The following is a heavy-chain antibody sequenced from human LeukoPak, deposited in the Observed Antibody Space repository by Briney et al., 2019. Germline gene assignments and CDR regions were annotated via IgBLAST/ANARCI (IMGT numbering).Heavy chain of an antibody. CDR3: ATIAPDR. D-gene: IGHD1-14*01. CDR1: GGSFSGYY. CDR2: INHSGST. J-gene: IGHJ4*02. V-gene: IGHV4-34*01. Sequence: SETLSLTCAVYGGSFSGYYWSWIRQPPGKGLEWIGEINHSGSTNYNPSLKSRVTISVDTSKNQFSLKLSSVTAADTAVYYCATIAPDRWGQGTLVTVSS.